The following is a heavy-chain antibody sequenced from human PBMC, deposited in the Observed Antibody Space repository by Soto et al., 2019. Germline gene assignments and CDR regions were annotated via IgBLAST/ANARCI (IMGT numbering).Heavy chain of an antibody. CDR1: GGSGGSFSGYY. Sequence: SETLSLTCAVYGGSGGSFSGYYWSWIRQPPGKGLEWIGEINHSGSTNYNPSLKSRVTISVDTSKNQLSLKLSSVTAADTAVYYCARSPDSSGYYPRRYYYGMDVWGQGTTVTVSS. V-gene: IGHV4-34*01. D-gene: IGHD3-22*01. CDR3: ARSPDSSGYYPRRYYYGMDV. J-gene: IGHJ6*02. CDR2: INHSGST.